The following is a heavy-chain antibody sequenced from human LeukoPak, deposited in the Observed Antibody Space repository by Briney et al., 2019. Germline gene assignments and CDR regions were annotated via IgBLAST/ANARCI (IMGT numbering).Heavy chain of an antibody. V-gene: IGHV4-39*07. CDR2: IYYSGST. J-gene: IGHJ6*03. CDR1: GGSISSSSYY. CDR3: AREPSYYDSSGYYYADYYYMDV. Sequence: SETLSLTCTVSGGSISSSSYYWGWIRQPPGQGLEWNGSIYYSGSTYYNPSLNSRVTISVDTSKNQFSLKLSSVTAADTAVYYCAREPSYYDSSGYYYADYYYMDVWGKGTTVTVSS. D-gene: IGHD3-22*01.